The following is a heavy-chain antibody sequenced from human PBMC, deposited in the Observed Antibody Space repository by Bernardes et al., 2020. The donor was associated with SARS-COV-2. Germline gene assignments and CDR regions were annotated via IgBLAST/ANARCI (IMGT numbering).Heavy chain of an antibody. Sequence: SETLSLTCNVSGDSISSHYWSWIRQPPGKGLEWIGYIYYSGSTNYNPSLKGRGTMSVDTSKDQFSLRLTSVAAADTAVYYCASSQWYNSPIDYWGQGILVTVST. D-gene: IGHD6-13*01. CDR3: ASSQWYNSPIDY. CDR2: IYYSGST. J-gene: IGHJ4*02. CDR1: GDSISSHY. V-gene: IGHV4-59*08.